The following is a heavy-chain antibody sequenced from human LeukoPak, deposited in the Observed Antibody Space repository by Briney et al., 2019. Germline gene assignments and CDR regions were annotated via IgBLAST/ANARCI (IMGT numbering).Heavy chain of an antibody. J-gene: IGHJ4*02. CDR2: IYYSGST. V-gene: IGHV4-39*07. Sequence: RTSETLSLTCAISGGSISVTPYYWGWIRQPPGKGLEWIGSIYYSGSTYYNPSLKSRLTISVDTSKNQFSLKLTSVTAADTAVYYCAREAVALDYWGQGTLVTVSS. D-gene: IGHD6-19*01. CDR1: GGSISVTPYY. CDR3: AREAVALDY.